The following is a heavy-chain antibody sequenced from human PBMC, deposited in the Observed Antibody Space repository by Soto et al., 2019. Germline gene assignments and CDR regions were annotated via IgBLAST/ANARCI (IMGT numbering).Heavy chain of an antibody. Sequence: GGALRLSCAAAGFTFTRYSMNWVRQDPGKGLEWVSSISSTTNYIYYADSMKGRFTVSRDNAKNSVYLDMNSLSAEDTAVYYCARESEDLTSNFDYWGQGTLVTVSS. CDR2: ISSTTNYI. V-gene: IGHV3-21*01. CDR3: ARESEDLTSNFDY. J-gene: IGHJ4*02. CDR1: GFTFTRYS.